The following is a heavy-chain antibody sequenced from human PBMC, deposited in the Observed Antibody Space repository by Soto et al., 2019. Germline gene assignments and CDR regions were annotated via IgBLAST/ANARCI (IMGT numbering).Heavy chain of an antibody. CDR3: ARRRGGGYDYWYYYGMDV. D-gene: IGHD5-12*01. Sequence: PSETLSLTCAVYGGSFSGYYWSWIRQPPGKGLEWIGEINHSGSTDYNPSLKSRVTISVDTSKNQFSLKLSSVTAAGTAVYYCARRRGGGYDYWYYYGMDVWGQGTTVTVSS. CDR2: INHSGST. J-gene: IGHJ6*02. V-gene: IGHV4-34*01. CDR1: GGSFSGYY.